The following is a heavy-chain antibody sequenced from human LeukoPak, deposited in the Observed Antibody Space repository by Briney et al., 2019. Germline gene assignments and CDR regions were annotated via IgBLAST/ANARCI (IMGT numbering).Heavy chain of an antibody. J-gene: IGHJ4*02. CDR1: QFTFSTYG. CDR2: TRFDGKNK. CDR3: ARGSQYNILTGFIVGAMDDFDY. D-gene: IGHD3-9*01. V-gene: IGHV3-30*02. Sequence: GGSLRLSCAASQFTFSTYGMHWVRQAPGKGLEWVSFTRFDGKNKYYADSVKGRFTISKDSSKNTLDLQMNSLRTEDTAVYYCARGSQYNILTGFIVGAMDDFDYWGQGTLVTVSS.